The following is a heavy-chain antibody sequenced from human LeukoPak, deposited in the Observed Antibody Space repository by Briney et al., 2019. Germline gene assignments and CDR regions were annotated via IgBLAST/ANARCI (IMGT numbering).Heavy chain of an antibody. CDR2: ISYDGSNK. V-gene: IGHV3-30*18. Sequence: GGTLRLSCAASGFTFSSNGMHWVRQAPGKGLEWVAVISYDGSNKYYADSVKGRFTISRDNSKNTVYLQMNTLRAEDTAVYYCAKDIRVLSTGIDYWGQGTLVTVSS. J-gene: IGHJ4*02. D-gene: IGHD4/OR15-4a*01. CDR3: AKDIRVLSTGIDY. CDR1: GFTFSSNG.